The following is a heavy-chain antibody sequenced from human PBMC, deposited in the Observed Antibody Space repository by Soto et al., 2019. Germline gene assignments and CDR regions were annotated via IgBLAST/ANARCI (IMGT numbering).Heavy chain of an antibody. J-gene: IGHJ4*02. CDR1: GYTITSYA. D-gene: IGHD6-13*01. V-gene: IGHV1-3*01. CDR3: ARVSRSSSWYLGY. Sequence: ASVKPSCKDCGYTITSYAMHWVRQAPGQRLEWMGWINAGNGNTKYSQKFQGRVTITRDTSASTAYMELSSLRSEDTAVYYCARVSRSSSWYLGYWGQGTLVTVSS. CDR2: INAGNGNT.